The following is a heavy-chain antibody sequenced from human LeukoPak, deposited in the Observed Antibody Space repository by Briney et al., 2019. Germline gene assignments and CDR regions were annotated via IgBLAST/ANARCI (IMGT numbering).Heavy chain of an antibody. CDR3: ATARYLGYCSSTSCYTPHRYYFDY. CDR1: GYTLTELS. V-gene: IGHV1-24*01. CDR2: FDPEDGET. D-gene: IGHD2-2*02. Sequence: ASVKVSCKVSGYTLTELSMHWVRQAPGKGLEWMGGFDPEDGETIYAQKFQGRVTMTEDTSTDTAYMELSSLRSEDTAVYYCATARYLGYCSSTSCYTPHRYYFDYWGQGTLVTVSS. J-gene: IGHJ4*02.